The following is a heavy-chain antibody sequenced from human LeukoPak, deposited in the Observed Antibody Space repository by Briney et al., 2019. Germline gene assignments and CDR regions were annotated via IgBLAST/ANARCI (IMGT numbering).Heavy chain of an antibody. CDR2: IYSGYST. J-gene: IGHJ2*01. V-gene: IGHV3-53*01. Sequence: GGSLRLSCAASGFTLSSSAMSWVRQAPGKGLEWVSVIYSGYSTYYADSVKGRFTISRDNSKNTVYLQMNSLRAEDTAVYYCARDGSRYWYFDLWGRGTLVTVSS. CDR3: ARDGSRYWYFDL. CDR1: GFTLSSSA. D-gene: IGHD6-19*01.